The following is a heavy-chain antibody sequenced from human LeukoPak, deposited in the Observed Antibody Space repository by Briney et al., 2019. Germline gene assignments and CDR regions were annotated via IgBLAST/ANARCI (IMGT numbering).Heavy chain of an antibody. CDR2: INPNSGVT. J-gene: IGHJ4*02. V-gene: IGHV1-2*02. D-gene: IGHD3-16*02. Sequence: GESLKISCKGSGYSFTSYWISWVRQAPGQGLEWMGWINPNSGVTNYAQNFQGRVSMTRDTSISTAYMELSRLRSDDTAVYYCARQQEISGYFDYWGQGTLVTVSS. CDR1: GYSFTSYW. CDR3: ARQQEISGYFDY.